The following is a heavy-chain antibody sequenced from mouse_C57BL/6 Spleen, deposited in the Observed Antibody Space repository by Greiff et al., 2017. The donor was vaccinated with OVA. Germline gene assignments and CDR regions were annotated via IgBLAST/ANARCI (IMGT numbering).Heavy chain of an antibody. D-gene: IGHD1-1*01. CDR1: GYAFSSYW. J-gene: IGHJ4*01. CDR3: ARKGSGYAMDY. Sequence: QVQLKESGPELVKPGASVKISCKASGYAFSSYWMNWVKQRPGKGLEWIGRIHPGDGDTNYNGKFKGKATLTADKSSSTAYMPHMSLTTEDSAVYFCARKGSGYAMDYWGQGTSVTVSS. CDR2: IHPGDGDT. V-gene: IGHV1-82*01.